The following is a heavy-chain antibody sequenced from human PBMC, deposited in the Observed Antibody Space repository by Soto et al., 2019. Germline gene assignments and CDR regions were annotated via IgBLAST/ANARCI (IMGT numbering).Heavy chain of an antibody. V-gene: IGHV4-39*01. CDR3: ARRGLQLWSQWFDP. Sequence: SETLSLICTVSGGSISSSSYYWGWIRQPPGKGLEWIGSIYYSGSTYYNPSLKSRVTISVDTSKNQFSLNLSSVTAADTAVYYSARRGLQLWSQWFDPWGQGIRVTDSS. J-gene: IGHJ5*02. CDR2: IYYSGST. D-gene: IGHD5-12*01. CDR1: GGSISSSSYY.